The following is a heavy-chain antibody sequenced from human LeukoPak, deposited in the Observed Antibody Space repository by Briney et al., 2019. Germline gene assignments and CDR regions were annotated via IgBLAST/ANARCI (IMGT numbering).Heavy chain of an antibody. J-gene: IGHJ4*02. Sequence: GGSLRLSCAASGFTLSSYWMSWVRQAPGKGLEWVANIKQDGSEKYYVDSVKGRFTISRDNAKNSLYLQMNSLRAEDTAVYYCARDPTYYGSGVRYFDYWGQGTLVTVSS. V-gene: IGHV3-7*01. D-gene: IGHD3-10*01. CDR1: GFTLSSYW. CDR3: ARDPTYYGSGVRYFDY. CDR2: IKQDGSEK.